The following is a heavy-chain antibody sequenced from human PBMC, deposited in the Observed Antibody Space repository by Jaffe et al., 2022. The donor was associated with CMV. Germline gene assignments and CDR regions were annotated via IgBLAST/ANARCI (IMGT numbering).Heavy chain of an antibody. V-gene: IGHV3-30*18. D-gene: IGHD3-16*01. CDR1: GFTFSSYG. CDR2: ISYDGSNK. CDR3: AKGAHTHLMISWFDY. J-gene: IGHJ4*02. Sequence: QVQLVESGGGVVQPGRSLRLSCAASGFTFSSYGMHWVRQAPGKGLEWVAVISYDGSNKYYADSVKGRFTISRDNSKNTLYLQMNSLRAEDTAVYYCAKGAHTHLMISWFDYWGQGTLVTVSS.